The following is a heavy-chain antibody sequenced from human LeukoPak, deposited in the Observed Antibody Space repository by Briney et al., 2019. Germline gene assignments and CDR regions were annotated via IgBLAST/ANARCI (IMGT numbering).Heavy chain of an antibody. Sequence: ASVKVSCKASGGTFGSHAISWVRQAPGQGLEWMGGIIPIFGTANYAQKFQGRVTITTDESTSTAYMELSSLRSEDTAVYYCASRGRSSGYYFDYWGQGTLVTVSS. D-gene: IGHD3-22*01. CDR2: IIPIFGTA. CDR1: GGTFGSHA. CDR3: ASRGRSSGYYFDY. V-gene: IGHV1-69*05. J-gene: IGHJ4*02.